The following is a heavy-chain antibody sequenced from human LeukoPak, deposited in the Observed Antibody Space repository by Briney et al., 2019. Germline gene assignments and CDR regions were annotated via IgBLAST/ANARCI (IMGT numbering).Heavy chain of an antibody. V-gene: IGHV3-49*03. CDR1: GFTFGDYA. J-gene: IGHJ4*02. Sequence: GGSLRLSCTASGFTFGDYAMSWLRQAPGKGLEWVGFIRSKAYGGTTEYAASVKGRFTISRDDSTSIAYLQMNSLKTEDTAVYYCTRDQDQYYYDSEGYWGQGTLVTVSS. CDR3: TRDQDQYYYDSEGY. D-gene: IGHD3-22*01. CDR2: IRSKAYGGTT.